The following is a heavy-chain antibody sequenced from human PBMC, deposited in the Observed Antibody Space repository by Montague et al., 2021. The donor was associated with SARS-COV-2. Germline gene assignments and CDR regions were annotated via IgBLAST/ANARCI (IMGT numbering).Heavy chain of an antibody. CDR3: ARQYYYDNNGFPAYDY. V-gene: IGHV4-39*01. D-gene: IGHD3-22*01. Sequence: SETLSLTCTVSGGSISSSSHYWGWLRRPPGRGLQWIGSISYTGSTYYNPSLKSRVTISRDTSKNQFSLKLSSVTAADMAVYYCARQYYYDNNGFPAYDYWGRGTLVTVSS. CDR1: GGSISSSSHY. CDR2: ISYTGST. J-gene: IGHJ4*02.